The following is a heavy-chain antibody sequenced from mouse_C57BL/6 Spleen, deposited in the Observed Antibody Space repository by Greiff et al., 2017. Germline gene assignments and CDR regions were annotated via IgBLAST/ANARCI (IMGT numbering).Heavy chain of an antibody. Sequence: QVQLKESGAELVKPGASVKISCKASGYAFSSYWLNWVQQRPGKGLEWIGQIYPGDGDTNYNGKFKGKATLTADKSSSTAYMQLSSLTSEDSAVYFCARDYAMDYWGQGTSVTVSS. V-gene: IGHV1-80*01. J-gene: IGHJ4*01. CDR2: IYPGDGDT. CDR3: ARDYAMDY. CDR1: GYAFSSYW.